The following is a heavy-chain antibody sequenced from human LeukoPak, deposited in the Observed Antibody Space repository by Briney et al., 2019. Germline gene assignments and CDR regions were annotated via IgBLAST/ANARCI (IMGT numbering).Heavy chain of an antibody. CDR3: Y. V-gene: IGHV4-61*01. CDR1: GGSVSSGTHY. CDR2: IYYTGST. J-gene: IGHJ4*02. Sequence: TSETLSLTCTVSGGSVSSGTHYWSWIRQPPGKGLEWIGYIYYTGSTNYNPSLKGRVSMSIDTSKNQFSLKLTSVTAADTAVYYDYWGQGTLVTVSS.